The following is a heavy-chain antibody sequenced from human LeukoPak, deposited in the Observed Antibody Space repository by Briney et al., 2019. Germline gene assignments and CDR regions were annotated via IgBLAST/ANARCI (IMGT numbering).Heavy chain of an antibody. CDR2: INHSGST. Sequence: SETLSLTCAVYGGSFSGYYWSWIRQPPGKGLEWIGEINHSGSTYYNPSLKSRVTISVDRSKNQFSLKLSSVTAADTAVYYCARDLGTAMVFGYWGQGTLVTVSS. CDR3: ARDLGTAMVFGY. J-gene: IGHJ4*02. D-gene: IGHD5-18*01. CDR1: GGSFSGYY. V-gene: IGHV4-34*01.